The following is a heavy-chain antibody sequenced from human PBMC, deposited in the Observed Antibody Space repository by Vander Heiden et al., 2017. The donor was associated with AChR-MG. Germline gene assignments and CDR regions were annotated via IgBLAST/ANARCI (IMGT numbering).Heavy chain of an antibody. CDR3: ARGRDRLDIVVGPAAIFGFDP. CDR1: GYTFTSYD. Sequence: GAEVKKPGASVKVSCKASGYTFTSYDINWVRQATGQGLEWMGWMNPNSGNTGYAQKFQGRVTMTRNTSISTAYMELSSLRSEDTAVYYCARGRDRLDIVVGPAAIFGFDPWGQGTLVTVSS. D-gene: IGHD2-2*02. V-gene: IGHV1-8*01. CDR2: MNPNSGNT. J-gene: IGHJ5*02.